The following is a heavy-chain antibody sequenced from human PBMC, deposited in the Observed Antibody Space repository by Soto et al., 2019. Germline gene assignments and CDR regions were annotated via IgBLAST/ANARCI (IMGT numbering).Heavy chain of an antibody. J-gene: IGHJ6*01. V-gene: IGHV4-38-2*02. D-gene: IGHD3-22*01. Sequence: SETLSLTCGVSNFSISSAYNWGWIRQPPGKGLEWIASVYHTGNTYFNPSLKSRVTISVDTSKNQFSLMLRSVTAGDTAIYSCARDRNVTKPPAPYYLYYGVDVW. CDR1: NFSISSAYN. CDR3: ARDRNVTKPPAPYYLYYGVDV. CDR2: VYHTGNT.